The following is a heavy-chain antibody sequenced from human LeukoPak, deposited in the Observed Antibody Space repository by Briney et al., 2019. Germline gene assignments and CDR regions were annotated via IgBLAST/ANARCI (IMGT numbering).Heavy chain of an antibody. CDR3: AKGSGYEAQYYYYYMDV. CDR1: GGSISTSNYY. J-gene: IGHJ6*03. Sequence: SETLSLTCTVSGGSISTSNYYWGWIRQPPGKGLEWIGNIFYSGSTYYGPSLKSRLTISLDTSRNQFSLKLNSVTAADTAVYYCAKGSGYEAQYYYYYMDVWGKGTTVTISS. CDR2: IFYSGST. V-gene: IGHV4-39*07. D-gene: IGHD5-12*01.